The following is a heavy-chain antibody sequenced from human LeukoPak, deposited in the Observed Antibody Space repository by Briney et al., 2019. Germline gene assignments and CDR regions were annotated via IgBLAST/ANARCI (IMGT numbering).Heavy chain of an antibody. J-gene: IGHJ4*02. CDR3: AESGYSYGQPSNY. V-gene: IGHV3-23*01. D-gene: IGHD5-18*01. CDR1: GLTFSSYA. Sequence: GGSLRLSCAASGLTFSSYAMSWVRQAPGKGLEWVSAISGSGGSTYYADSVKGRFTISRDNSKNTLYLQMNSLRAEDTAVYYCAESGYSYGQPSNYWGQGTLVTVSS. CDR2: ISGSGGST.